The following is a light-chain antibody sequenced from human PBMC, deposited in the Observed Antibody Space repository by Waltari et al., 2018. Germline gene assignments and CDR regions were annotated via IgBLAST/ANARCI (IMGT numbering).Light chain of an antibody. Sequence: QSALTQPPSASGSPGQSVTISCTGTSSDVGGNDYVSWYQQSPGKAPTLMIYEVTKRPSRGPDRFSGSKSGNTASLTVSGLQAEDEADYYCSSYAGSNNYVLFGGGTKLTVL. J-gene: IGLJ2*01. CDR2: EVT. CDR1: SSDVGGNDY. CDR3: SSYAGSNNYVL. V-gene: IGLV2-8*01.